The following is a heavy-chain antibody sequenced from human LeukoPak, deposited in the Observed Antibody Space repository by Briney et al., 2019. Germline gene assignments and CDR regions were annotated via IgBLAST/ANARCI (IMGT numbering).Heavy chain of an antibody. D-gene: IGHD3-22*01. V-gene: IGHV3-64*01. Sequence: PGGSLRLSCAASGFTFSSYAMSWVRQAPGKGLEYVSAISSNGGSTYYANSVKGRFTISRDNSKNTLYLQMGSLRAEDMAVYYCARARLYDSSAYYPRSFDYWGQGTLVTVSS. CDR2: ISSNGGST. CDR1: GFTFSSYA. CDR3: ARARLYDSSAYYPRSFDY. J-gene: IGHJ4*02.